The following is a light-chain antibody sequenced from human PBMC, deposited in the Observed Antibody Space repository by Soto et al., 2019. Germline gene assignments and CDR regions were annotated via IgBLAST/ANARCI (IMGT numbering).Light chain of an antibody. Sequence: DIVMTQSPDSLAVSLGERATINCKSSQSVLYSANNKNCLAWYQQKPGQPPKLLLYWASTRESGVPDRFSGSESGTHFTFTISSPHAEDWSVYYCPQHYSTPRTFGQGTKVEIQ. J-gene: IGKJ1*01. CDR2: WAS. CDR3: PQHYSTPRT. V-gene: IGKV4-1*01. CDR1: QSVLYSANNKNC.